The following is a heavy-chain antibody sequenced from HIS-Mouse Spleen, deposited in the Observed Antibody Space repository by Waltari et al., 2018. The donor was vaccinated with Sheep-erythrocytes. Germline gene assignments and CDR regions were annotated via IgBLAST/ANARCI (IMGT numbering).Heavy chain of an antibody. D-gene: IGHD6-25*01. CDR1: GFTFSSYA. Sequence: QVQLVESGGGVVQPGRSLRLSCAASGFTFSSYAMHWVRQAPGKGLEWVAVISNDGSNKYYAASVKGRFTISRDNSKNTLYLQMNSLRAEDTAVYYCARDRGSGGYFDYCGQGTLVTVSS. V-gene: IGHV3-30*04. CDR2: ISNDGSNK. CDR3: ARDRGSGGYFDY. J-gene: IGHJ4*02.